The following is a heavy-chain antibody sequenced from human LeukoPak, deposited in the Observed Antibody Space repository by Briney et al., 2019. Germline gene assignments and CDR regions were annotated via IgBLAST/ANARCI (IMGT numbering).Heavy chain of an antibody. V-gene: IGHV7-4-1*02. Sequence: ASVKVSCKTSGYTFTNNAINWVRQAPGQGLEWMGWINTNTGNPSYAQGFFTGRYFFYLDTSASTAYLQINGLKADDTAVYYCGRDPKLGIRGYTYGYIDHWGQGTLLTVAS. CDR3: GRDPKLGIRGYTYGYIDH. D-gene: IGHD5-18*01. CDR2: INTNTGNP. CDR1: GYTFTNNA. J-gene: IGHJ4*02.